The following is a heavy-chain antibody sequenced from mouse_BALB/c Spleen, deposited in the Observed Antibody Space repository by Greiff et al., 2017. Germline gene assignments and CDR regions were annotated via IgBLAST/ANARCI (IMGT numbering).Heavy chain of an antibody. CDR1: GYSITSDYA. D-gene: IGHD1-1*01. Sequence: VQLKESGPGLVKPSQSLSLTCTVTGYSITSDYAWNWIRQFPGNKLEWMGYISYSGSTSYNPSLKSRISITRDTSKNQFFLQLNSVTTEDTATYYCARGYGGAMDYWGQGTSVTVSS. CDR2: ISYSGST. J-gene: IGHJ4*01. CDR3: ARGYGGAMDY. V-gene: IGHV3-2*02.